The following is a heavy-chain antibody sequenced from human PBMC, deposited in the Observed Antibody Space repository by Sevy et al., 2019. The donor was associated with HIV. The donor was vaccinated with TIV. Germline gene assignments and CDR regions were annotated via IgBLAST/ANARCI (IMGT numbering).Heavy chain of an antibody. CDR2: FDPEDGKT. CDR3: ATTKDYYDSSGYPFDY. J-gene: IGHJ4*02. D-gene: IGHD3-22*01. V-gene: IGHV1-24*01. CDR1: GHTLSEFA. Sequence: ASVKDSCKVSGHTLSEFAMHWVRLAPGKGLEWMGTFDPEDGKTLHAQKFQGRVTMTEDTSTDTAYMEVNNLRSEDTAVYYCATTKDYYDSSGYPFDYWGQGTLVTVSS.